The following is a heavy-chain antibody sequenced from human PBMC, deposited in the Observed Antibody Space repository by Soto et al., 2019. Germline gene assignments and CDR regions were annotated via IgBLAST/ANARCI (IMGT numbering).Heavy chain of an antibody. D-gene: IGHD3-10*01. CDR3: ALDYYGSGSYPNDAFDI. J-gene: IGHJ3*02. CDR2: ISGSSVRI. V-gene: IGHV3-48*01. Sequence: GGSLRLSCAASGFTFSSYSMNWVRQAPGKGLEWVSSISGSSVRIYYAESVKGRFTISRDNSKKTLYLQMNRLRAEDTAVYYCALDYYGSGSYPNDAFDIWGQGTMVTVSS. CDR1: GFTFSSYS.